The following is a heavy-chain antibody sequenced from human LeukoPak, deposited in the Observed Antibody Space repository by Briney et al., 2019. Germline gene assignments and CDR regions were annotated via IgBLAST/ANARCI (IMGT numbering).Heavy chain of an antibody. CDR2: INSGNENT. J-gene: IGHJ2*01. V-gene: IGHV1-3*01. CDR3: ARDPSSGRYPSGWYFDL. Sequence: ASVKVSFKASGYTFTIYAMHWVRQAPGQRLEWMGWINSGNENTKYSQKFQGRVTITRDTSASAVYMELSSLRSEDTAVYYCARDPSSGRYPSGWYFDLWGRGTLVTVSS. D-gene: IGHD6-19*01. CDR1: GYTFTIYA.